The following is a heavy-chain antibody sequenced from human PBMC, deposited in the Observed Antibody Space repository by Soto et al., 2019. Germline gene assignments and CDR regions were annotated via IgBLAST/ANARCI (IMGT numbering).Heavy chain of an antibody. CDR1: GYTFTDYA. CDR3: ARDTGYTLGSFNY. D-gene: IGHD5-18*01. V-gene: IGHV1-3*01. CDR2: MNAGVGNT. Sequence: HVELVQSGADVKKPGASVTISCKASGYTFTDYALHWVRQAPGQRLEWMGWMNAGVGNTLYSQKFQGRITITRETSASTAYMGLNSLNSEDTAIYYCARDTGYTLGSFNYWGPGTLVTVSS. J-gene: IGHJ4*02.